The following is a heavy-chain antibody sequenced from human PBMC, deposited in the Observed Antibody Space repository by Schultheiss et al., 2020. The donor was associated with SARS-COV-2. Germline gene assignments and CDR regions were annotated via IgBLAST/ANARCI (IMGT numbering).Heavy chain of an antibody. CDR3: ARVRGYSSSWYPDAFDI. CDR1: GFTFSSYA. CDR2: ISSNGGST. D-gene: IGHD6-13*01. J-gene: IGHJ3*02. Sequence: GGSLRLSCAASGFTFSSYAMHWVRQAPGKGLEYVSAISSNGGSTYYANSVKGRFTISRDNSKNTLYLQMGSLRAEDMAVYYCARVRGYSSSWYPDAFDIWGQGTMVTVSS. V-gene: IGHV3-64*01.